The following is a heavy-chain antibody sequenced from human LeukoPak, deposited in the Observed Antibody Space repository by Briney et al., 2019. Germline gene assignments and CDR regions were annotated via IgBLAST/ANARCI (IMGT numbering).Heavy chain of an antibody. CDR2: ISGSGGST. J-gene: IGHJ5*02. V-gene: IGHV3-23*01. D-gene: IGHD1-14*01. CDR3: VKDRRNPYRPEGPFDP. Sequence: GGSLRLSCAASGFTFSSYAMSWVRQAPGKGLEWVSAISGSGGSTYYADSVKGRFTISRDNSKNTLYLQMNSLRPEDTALYYCVKDRRNPYRPEGPFDPWGQGTLVTVSS. CDR1: GFTFSSYA.